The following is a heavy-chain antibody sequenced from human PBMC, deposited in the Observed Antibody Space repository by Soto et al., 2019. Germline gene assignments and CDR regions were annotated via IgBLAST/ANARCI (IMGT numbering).Heavy chain of an antibody. D-gene: IGHD2-21*01. Sequence: AGGSLRLSCAASGFTFSSYGMHWVRQAPDKGLEWVAVIWYDGSNKYYADSVKGRFTISRDNSKNTLYLQMNSLRAEDTAVYYCARDQGTYCGGDCYIDFWGQGTLVTVSS. CDR3: ARDQGTYCGGDCYIDF. V-gene: IGHV3-33*01. CDR2: IWYDGSNK. CDR1: GFTFSSYG. J-gene: IGHJ4*02.